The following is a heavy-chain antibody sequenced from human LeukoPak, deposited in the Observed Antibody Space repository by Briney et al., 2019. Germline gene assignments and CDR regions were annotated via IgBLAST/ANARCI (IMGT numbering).Heavy chain of an antibody. V-gene: IGHV3-7*04. Sequence: GGSLRPSSAASGFTFSSYWMSWVRQAPGKGLEWVANIKQDGSEKYYVDSVKGRFTISRDNDKNSLYLQMNSLRAEDTAVYYCARDQGDIVATIIPNPFDYWGQGTLVTVSS. CDR2: IKQDGSEK. CDR1: GFTFSSYW. J-gene: IGHJ4*02. D-gene: IGHD5-12*01. CDR3: ARDQGDIVATIIPNPFDY.